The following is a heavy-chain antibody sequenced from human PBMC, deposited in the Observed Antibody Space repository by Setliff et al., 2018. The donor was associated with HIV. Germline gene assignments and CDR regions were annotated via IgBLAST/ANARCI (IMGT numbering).Heavy chain of an antibody. J-gene: IGHJ6*03. Sequence: SETLSLTCAVYVGSFSGHYWIWIRQPPGKGLEWIGETNPSGSNKYNSSLKSRVTISVDRSKNQFSLKLTSVTAADTAVYYCARGQDLGATWTGYYYYYMDVCGKGTTVTVSS. CDR3: ARGQDLGATWTGYYYYYMDV. CDR2: TNPSGSN. D-gene: IGHD1-26*01. CDR1: VGSFSGHY. V-gene: IGHV4-34*01.